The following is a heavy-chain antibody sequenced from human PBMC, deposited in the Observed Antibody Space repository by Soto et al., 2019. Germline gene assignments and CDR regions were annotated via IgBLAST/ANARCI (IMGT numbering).Heavy chain of an antibody. V-gene: IGHV1-2*04. J-gene: IGHJ6*03. CDR3: ARGSDYGDSPGYYYYMDV. D-gene: IGHD4-17*01. Sequence: GASVKVSCKASGYTFTGYYMHWVRQAPEQGLEWMGWINPNSGGTNYAQKFQGWVTMTRDTSISTAYMELSRLRSDDTAVYYCARGSDYGDSPGYYYYMDVWGKGTTVTVSS. CDR2: INPNSGGT. CDR1: GYTFTGYY.